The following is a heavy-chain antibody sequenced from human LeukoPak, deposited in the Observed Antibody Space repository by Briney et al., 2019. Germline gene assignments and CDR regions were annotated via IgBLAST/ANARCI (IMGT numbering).Heavy chain of an antibody. V-gene: IGHV1-69*06. D-gene: IGHD6-13*01. CDR2: IIPIFGTA. CDR1: GDTFSSYA. Sequence: GSSVKVSCKASGDTFSSYAITWVRLAPGQGLEWMGGIIPIFGTANYAQKFQGRVTITADKSTSTAYMELSSLRSEDTAVYYCARRIAAAHDYWGQGPLVTVSS. J-gene: IGHJ4*02. CDR3: ARRIAAAHDY.